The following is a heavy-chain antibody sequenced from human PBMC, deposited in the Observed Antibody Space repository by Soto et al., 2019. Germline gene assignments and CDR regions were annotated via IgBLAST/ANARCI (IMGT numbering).Heavy chain of an antibody. V-gene: IGHV4-4*02. CDR2: IYHSGST. Sequence: SEPLSLTCAVSGGSISSSNWWSWVRQPPGKGLEWIGEIYHSGSTNYNPSLKSRVTISVDTSKSQFSLKLSSVTAADTAVYYCARERPDGARIDPWGQGTLVTVSS. D-gene: IGHD6-6*01. J-gene: IGHJ5*02. CDR3: ARERPDGARIDP. CDR1: GGSISSSNW.